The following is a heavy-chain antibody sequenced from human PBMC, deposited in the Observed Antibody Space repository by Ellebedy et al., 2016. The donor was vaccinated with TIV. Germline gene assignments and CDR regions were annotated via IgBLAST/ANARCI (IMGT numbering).Heavy chain of an antibody. CDR1: GFTLSNYW. Sequence: GESLKISXAASGFTLSNYWMSWVRHTPGKGLQWVTNIGRDGSEQYYVASVEGRFTVSRDNAKNSLYLQMNSLRAEDTAVYYCARGGFCSSTSCYLRWFDPWGQGTLVTVSS. J-gene: IGHJ5*02. CDR3: ARGGFCSSTSCYLRWFDP. V-gene: IGHV3-7*01. D-gene: IGHD2-2*01. CDR2: IGRDGSEQ.